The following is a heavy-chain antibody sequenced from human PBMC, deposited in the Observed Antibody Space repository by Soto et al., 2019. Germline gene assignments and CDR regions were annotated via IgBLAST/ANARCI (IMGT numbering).Heavy chain of an antibody. Sequence: GESLKIPCKGSGNIFINYWIAWVRLMPGKGLERMGIIYTGDSETRYSPSLQGQGTISVDKPITTAYLQWSSLRASDTATYFCARFGGNSGMDVWGQGTTVTVSS. J-gene: IGHJ6*02. D-gene: IGHD2-21*02. V-gene: IGHV5-51*04. CDR1: GNIFINYW. CDR3: ARFGGNSGMDV. CDR2: IYTGDSET.